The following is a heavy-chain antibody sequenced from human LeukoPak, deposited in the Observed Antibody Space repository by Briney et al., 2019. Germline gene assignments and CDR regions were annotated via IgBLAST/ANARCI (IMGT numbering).Heavy chain of an antibody. J-gene: IGHJ3*02. CDR2: TYYNSKWYN. Sequence: SQTLSLTCVISGDSVSNNAWNWVRQTPSGGLECLGRTYYNSKWYNDYAESVKSRISINPDISKNQFSLQLNSVTPEDTAVYYCARGWTRDGFNIWSQGTMVTVSS. V-gene: IGHV6-1*01. CDR1: GDSVSNNA. D-gene: IGHD3/OR15-3a*01. CDR3: ARGWTRDGFNI.